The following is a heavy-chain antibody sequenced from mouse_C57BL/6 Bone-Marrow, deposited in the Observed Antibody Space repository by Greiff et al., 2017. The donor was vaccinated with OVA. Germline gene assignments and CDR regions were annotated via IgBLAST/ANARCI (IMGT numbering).Heavy chain of an antibody. D-gene: IGHD2-3*01. CDR2: IDPETGGT. V-gene: IGHV1-15*01. CDR1: GYTFTDYE. Sequence: LQESGAELVRPGASVTLSCKASGYTFTDYEMHWVKQTPVHGLEWIGAIDPETGGTAYNQKFKGKAILTADKSSSTAYMELRSLTSEDSAVYYCTRCADGYFSFDYWGQGTTLTVSS. CDR3: TRCADGYFSFDY. J-gene: IGHJ2*01.